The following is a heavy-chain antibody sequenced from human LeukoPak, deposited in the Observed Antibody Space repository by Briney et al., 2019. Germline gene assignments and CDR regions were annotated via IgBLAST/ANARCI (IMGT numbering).Heavy chain of an antibody. V-gene: IGHV4-4*07. CDR2: IYTSGST. CDR3: ARAGYSYGYDAFDI. J-gene: IGHJ3*02. CDR1: GGSISTYY. Sequence: SETLSLTCTVSGGSISTYYLSWIRQPAGKGLEWIGRIYTSGSTKYNPSLKRRVTMSVDTSKNQFSLKLSSVTAADTAVYYCARAGYSYGYDAFDIWGQGTMVTVSS. D-gene: IGHD5-18*01.